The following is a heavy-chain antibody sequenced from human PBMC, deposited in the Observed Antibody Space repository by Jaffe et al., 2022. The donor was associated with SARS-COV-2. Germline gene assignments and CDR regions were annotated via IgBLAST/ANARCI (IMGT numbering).Heavy chain of an antibody. D-gene: IGHD1-26*01. CDR3: AREDGHSGSYYLYYYGMDV. J-gene: IGHJ6*02. CDR1: GFTFSSYA. Sequence: QVQLVESGGGVVQPGRSLRLSCAASGFTFSSYAMHWVRQAPGKGLEWVAVISYDGSNKYYADSVKGRFTISRDNSKNTLYLQMNSLRAEDTAVYYCAREDGHSGSYYLYYYGMDVWGQGTTVTVSS. CDR2: ISYDGSNK. V-gene: IGHV3-30-3*01.